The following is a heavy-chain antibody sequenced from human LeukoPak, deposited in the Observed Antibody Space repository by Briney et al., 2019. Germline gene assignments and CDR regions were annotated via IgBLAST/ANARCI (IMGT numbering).Heavy chain of an antibody. CDR1: GFTFTNYW. J-gene: IGHJ4*02. Sequence: GGSLRLSCAASGFTFTNYWMSWVRQAPGKGLELVANIKQDRSEKYYVDSVKGRFTISRGNAKNSLYLQMNSLRAEDTAVYYCARLREIPVFGVVTKSTSYFDYWGQGTLVTVSS. D-gene: IGHD3-3*01. CDR3: ARLREIPVFGVVTKSTSYFDY. V-gene: IGHV3-7*01. CDR2: IKQDRSEK.